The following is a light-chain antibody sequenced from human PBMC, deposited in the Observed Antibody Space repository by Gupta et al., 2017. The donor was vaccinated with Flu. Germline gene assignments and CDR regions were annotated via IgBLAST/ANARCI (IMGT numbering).Light chain of an antibody. Sequence: DIQMTQSPSSLSASVGDRVTITCRASQGISSYLAWYQQKPGKVPKLLIFAAYTLQSGVPSRFSGSGSGTDFTLTISSLQPEDVATYYCQKYNSVPSFGGGTKVEIK. CDR3: QKYNSVPS. CDR2: AAY. V-gene: IGKV1-27*01. CDR1: QGISSY. J-gene: IGKJ4*01.